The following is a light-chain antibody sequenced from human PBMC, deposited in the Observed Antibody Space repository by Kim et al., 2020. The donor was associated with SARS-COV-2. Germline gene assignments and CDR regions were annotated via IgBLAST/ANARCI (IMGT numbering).Light chain of an antibody. J-gene: IGKJ2*01. CDR1: QSVSSY. V-gene: IGKV3-11*01. CDR2: DAS. Sequence: LSPGERAALACRASQSVSSYLAWYQQKPGQAPRLLIYDASTRATGIPARFSGSGSGTDFTLTISSLEPEDFAVYYCQQRSNWLMYTFGQGTKLEI. CDR3: QQRSNWLMYT.